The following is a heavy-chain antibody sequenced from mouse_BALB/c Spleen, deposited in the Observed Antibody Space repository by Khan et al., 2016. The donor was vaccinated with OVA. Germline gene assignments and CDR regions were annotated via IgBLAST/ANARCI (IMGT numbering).Heavy chain of an antibody. CDR3: AREEALYYFDY. CDR2: IYPGTDNT. D-gene: IGHD3-2*02. CDR1: GYIFTSYW. Sequence: QVRLQQSGVELVRPGTSVKLSCKTSGYIFTSYWIHWVKQRSGQGLEWIARIYPGTDNTYYNEKFKDKATLTADKSSSTAYLQLSSLKSEDSAVFFCAREEALYYFDYWGQGTTLTVSS. V-gene: IGHV1S132*01. J-gene: IGHJ2*01.